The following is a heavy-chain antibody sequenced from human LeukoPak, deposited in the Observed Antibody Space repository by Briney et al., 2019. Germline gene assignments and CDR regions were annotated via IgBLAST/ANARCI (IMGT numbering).Heavy chain of an antibody. J-gene: IGHJ5*02. D-gene: IGHD3-16*02. CDR2: IIAYNGNT. CDR3: ARGMITFGGVIVSNWFDP. CDR1: GYTFTSYG. Sequence: GASVKVSCEASGYTFTSYGISWVRQAPGQGLEWMGWIIAYNGNTNYAQKLQGRVTMTTDTSTSTAYMELRSLRSDDTAVYYCARGMITFGGVIVSNWFDPWGQGTLVTVSS. V-gene: IGHV1-18*01.